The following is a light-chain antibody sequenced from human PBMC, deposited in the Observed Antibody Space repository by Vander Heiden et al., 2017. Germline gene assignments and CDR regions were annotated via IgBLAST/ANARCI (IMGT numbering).Light chain of an antibody. CDR1: QSISSY. CDR3: QQSYSTPYT. CDR2: AAS. Sequence: DIQMTQSPSSLSASVGDRVTITCRASQSISSYLNWYQQKPGKAPKLLIYAASSLQSGVPSTFSRSGSGTDFTLTISSLQPEDFATYYCQQSYSTPYTFGQWTKLEIK. V-gene: IGKV1-39*01. J-gene: IGKJ2*01.